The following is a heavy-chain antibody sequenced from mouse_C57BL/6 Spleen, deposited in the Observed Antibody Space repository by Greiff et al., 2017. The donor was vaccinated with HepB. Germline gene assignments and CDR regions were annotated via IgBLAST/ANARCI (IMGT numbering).Heavy chain of an antibody. CDR2: IYPSDSET. V-gene: IGHV1-61*01. CDR1: GYTFTSYW. D-gene: IGHD4-1*01. J-gene: IGHJ2*01. Sequence: VQGVESGAELVRPGSSVKLSCKASGYTFTSYWMDWVKQRPGQGLEWIGNIYPSDSETHYNQKFKDKATLTVDKSSSTAYMQLSSLTSEDSAVYYCAREGLGRDYFDYWGQGTTLTVSS. CDR3: AREGLGRDYFDY.